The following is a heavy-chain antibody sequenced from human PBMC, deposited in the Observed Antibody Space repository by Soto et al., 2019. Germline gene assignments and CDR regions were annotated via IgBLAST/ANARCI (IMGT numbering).Heavy chain of an antibody. Sequence: SETLSLTCAVYGGSFSGYYWSWIRQPPGKGLEWIGEINHSGSTNYNPSLKSRVTITADESTSTAYMELSSLRSEDTAVYYCASHYCSSTSCPTSINYYYYYGMDVWGQGTTVTVSS. J-gene: IGHJ6*02. D-gene: IGHD2-2*01. V-gene: IGHV4-34*01. CDR1: GGSFSGYY. CDR2: INHSGST. CDR3: ASHYCSSTSCPTSINYYYYYGMDV.